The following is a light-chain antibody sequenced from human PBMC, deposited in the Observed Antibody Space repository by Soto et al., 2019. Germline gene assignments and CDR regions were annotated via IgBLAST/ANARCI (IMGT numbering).Light chain of an antibody. CDR1: QSVSSN. CDR2: GAS. Sequence: EIVMTQSPATLSVSPGERATLSCRASQSVSSNLAWYQQKPGQAPRLLIYGASTRATGVPTRFSGSGAGAEFTLTISSLQSEGFAVYCCQQYYNCVSFGQGTKVEIK. V-gene: IGKV3-15*01. J-gene: IGKJ1*01. CDR3: QQYYNCVS.